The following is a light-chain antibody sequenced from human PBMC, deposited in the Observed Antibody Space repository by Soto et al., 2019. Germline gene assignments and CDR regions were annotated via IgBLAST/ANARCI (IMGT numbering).Light chain of an antibody. CDR2: AAS. CDR1: QGIHSW. V-gene: IGKV1-12*01. CDR3: HQDNSFPYT. Sequence: DIQMTQSPSSVSASVGDRVTITCRASQGIHSWLAWYQQKPGKAPKLLIYAASSLQSGVPPRFSGSGSGTDFTLTISTLQPEDFATDYWHQDNSFPYTFGGGTKVEIK. J-gene: IGKJ4*01.